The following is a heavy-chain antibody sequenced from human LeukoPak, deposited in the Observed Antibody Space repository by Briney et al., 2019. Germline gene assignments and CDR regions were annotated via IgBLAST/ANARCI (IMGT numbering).Heavy chain of an antibody. CDR2: ICGSGGCT. CDR3: AKDPVKRYCSSTSCYMKDVDY. J-gene: IGHJ4*02. V-gene: IGHV3-23*01. Sequence: GGSLRLSCAASGFTFSSYAISWVRQAPGKGLEWVSAICGSGGCTYYAHSVKGRFTISRDNSKNTLYLQMNSLRAEDTAVYYCAKDPVKRYCSSTSCYMKDVDYWGQGTLVTVSS. D-gene: IGHD2-2*02. CDR1: GFTFSSYA.